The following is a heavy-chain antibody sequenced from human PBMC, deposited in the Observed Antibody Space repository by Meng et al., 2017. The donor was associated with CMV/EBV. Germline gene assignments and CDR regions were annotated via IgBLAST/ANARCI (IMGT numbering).Heavy chain of an antibody. CDR3: ARGQAAAGTVY. J-gene: IGHJ4*02. CDR1: GFSFGRSA. CDR2: ISYDGSNK. D-gene: IGHD6-13*01. V-gene: IGHV3-30*04. Sequence: CASSGFSFGRSAMHWVRQAPGMGLGWVAVISYDGSNKYYADSVKGRFTISRDNSKNTLYLQMNSLRAEDTAVYYCARGQAAAGTVYWGQGTLVTVSS.